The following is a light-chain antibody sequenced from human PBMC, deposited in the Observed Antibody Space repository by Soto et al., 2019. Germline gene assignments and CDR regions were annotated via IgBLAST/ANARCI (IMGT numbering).Light chain of an antibody. CDR1: SSDIGGYNY. V-gene: IGLV2-14*01. J-gene: IGLJ2*01. CDR3: SSYSRTSTDVV. Sequence: QSALTQPASVSGSPGQSITISCTGTSSDIGGYNYVSWSQQHPGKAPKLMIYEVTNRPSGVSIRFSGSKSGNTASLTISGLQAEDEADYYCSSYSRTSTDVVFGGGTKVTVL. CDR2: EVT.